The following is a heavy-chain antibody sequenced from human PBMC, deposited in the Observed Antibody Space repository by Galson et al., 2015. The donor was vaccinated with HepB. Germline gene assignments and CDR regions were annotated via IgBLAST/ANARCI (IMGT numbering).Heavy chain of an antibody. J-gene: IGHJ6*02. D-gene: IGHD6-13*01. CDR2: ISSSSSTI. CDR1: GFTFSSYS. Sequence: SLRLSCAASGFTFSSYSMNWVRQAPGKGLEWVSYISSSSSTIYYADSVKGRFTISRDNAKNTLYLQMNCLRDEDTAVYYCARDKGGAHISSGYDPYYYYYGMDVWGQGTTVTVSS. V-gene: IGHV3-48*02. CDR3: ARDKGGAHISSGYDPYYYYYGMDV.